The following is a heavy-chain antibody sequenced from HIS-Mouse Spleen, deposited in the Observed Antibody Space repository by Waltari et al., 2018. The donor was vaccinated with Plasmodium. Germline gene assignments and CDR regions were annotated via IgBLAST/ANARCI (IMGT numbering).Heavy chain of an antibody. D-gene: IGHD6-6*01. CDR1: GFTFSSYG. Sequence: QVQLVESGGGVVQPGRSLRLSCAASGFTFSSYGMHWVRQAPGKGLEWVAVISYDGSNKYYADSVNGLFTISRDNSKNTLYLQMNSLRAEDTAVYYCAKILSYSSSPEDYWGQGTLVTVSS. CDR2: ISYDGSNK. V-gene: IGHV3-30*18. J-gene: IGHJ4*02. CDR3: AKILSYSSSPEDY.